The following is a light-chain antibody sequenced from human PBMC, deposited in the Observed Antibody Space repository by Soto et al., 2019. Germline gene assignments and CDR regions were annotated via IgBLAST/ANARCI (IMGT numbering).Light chain of an antibody. V-gene: IGLV1-36*01. Sequence: QSVLTQPPSVAGAPRQRGSISCSGATSNIGNNAVNLYQQLPGKAHKLLIYFDDLMPAGVSDRFSVSKSGTSASLAISGLQSEDESDYYCAAWDGSLNVVLVGGGTKRTV. CDR3: AAWDGSLNVVL. J-gene: IGLJ2*01. CDR1: TSNIGNNA. CDR2: FDD.